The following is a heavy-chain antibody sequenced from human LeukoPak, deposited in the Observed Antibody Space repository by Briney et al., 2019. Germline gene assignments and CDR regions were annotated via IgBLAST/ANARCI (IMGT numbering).Heavy chain of an antibody. V-gene: IGHV1-3*03. D-gene: IGHD6-19*01. CDR3: ARVVKYSSGPLTDLLPYYFDY. Sequence: GASVKVSCKASGYTFTSYAMHWVRQAPGQRLEWMGWINVGNGNTKYSQEFQGRVTITRDTSASTAYMGLSSLRSEDMGVYYCARVVKYSSGPLTDLLPYYFDYWGQGTLVTVSS. CDR1: GYTFTSYA. CDR2: INVGNGNT. J-gene: IGHJ4*02.